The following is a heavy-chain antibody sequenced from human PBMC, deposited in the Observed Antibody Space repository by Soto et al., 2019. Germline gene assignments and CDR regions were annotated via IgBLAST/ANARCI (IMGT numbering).Heavy chain of an antibody. CDR2: INPNSGGT. CDR3: ARGGVVVVPAAKPEKGYYYYGMDV. CDR1: GYTFTGYY. J-gene: IGHJ6*02. V-gene: IGHV1-2*04. D-gene: IGHD2-2*01. Sequence: QVQLVQSGAEVKKPGASVKVSCKASGYTFTGYYMHWVRQAPGQGLEWMGWINPNSGGTNYAQKFQGWVTMPRDTSSSTAYMELSRLRSDDTAVYYCARGGVVVVPAAKPEKGYYYYGMDVWGQGTTVTVSS.